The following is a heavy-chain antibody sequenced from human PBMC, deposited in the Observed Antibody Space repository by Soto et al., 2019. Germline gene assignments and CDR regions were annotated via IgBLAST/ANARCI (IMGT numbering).Heavy chain of an antibody. CDR2: IYWSGDE. CDR3: ARGLATLPVFAFDI. Sequence: SGPTLVNPTQTLTLTCSFSGFSLSTSGVGVGWIRQSPGKALEWLALIYWSGDEHYRPSLKSRLSITKDTSKNHVILIMTDMDPVDTATYYCARGLATLPVFAFDIWGQGTMVTVSS. J-gene: IGHJ3*02. V-gene: IGHV2-5*01. D-gene: IGHD6-6*01. CDR1: GFSLSTSGVG.